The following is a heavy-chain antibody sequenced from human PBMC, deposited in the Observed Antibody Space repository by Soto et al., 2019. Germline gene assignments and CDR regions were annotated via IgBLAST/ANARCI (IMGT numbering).Heavy chain of an antibody. J-gene: IGHJ6*03. CDR3: AKGGEDYGDYDDYYYYYMDV. Sequence: GGSLRLSCAASGFTFSSYAMSWVRQAPGKGLEWVSAISGSGGSTYYADSVKGRFTISRDNSKNTLYLQMNSLRAEDTAVYYCAKGGEDYGDYDDYYYYYMDVWGKGTTVTVSS. V-gene: IGHV3-23*01. D-gene: IGHD4-17*01. CDR1: GFTFSSYA. CDR2: ISGSGGST.